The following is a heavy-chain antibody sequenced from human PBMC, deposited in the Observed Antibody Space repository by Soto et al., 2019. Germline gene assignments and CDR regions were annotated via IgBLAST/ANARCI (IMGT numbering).Heavy chain of an antibody. CDR3: ARELHGGSYGMDV. V-gene: IGHV3-21*01. CDR2: ISSSSSYI. Sequence: EVQLVESGGGLVKPGGSLRLSCAASGFTFSSYSMNWVRQAPGKGLEWVSSISSSSSYIYYADSVKGRFTISRDNAKNSLYLQMNSLSAGDTAVYYCARELHGGSYGMDVWGQGTTVTVSS. J-gene: IGHJ6*02. CDR1: GFTFSSYS.